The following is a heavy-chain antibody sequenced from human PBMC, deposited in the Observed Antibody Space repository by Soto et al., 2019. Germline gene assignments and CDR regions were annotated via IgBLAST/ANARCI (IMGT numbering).Heavy chain of an antibody. CDR2: INPSGGNT. J-gene: IGHJ4*02. CDR3: ARDVGMASRPYLDH. Sequence: ASVKVSCKASGYTFTTYYMYWVRQAPGQGLEWMGIINPSGGNTSFAQKFQGRVTMTRDTSTSTVYMELISLTSEDTAVYYCARDVGMASRPYLDHWGQGTLVTVSS. V-gene: IGHV1-46*01. D-gene: IGHD6-6*01. CDR1: GYTFTTYY.